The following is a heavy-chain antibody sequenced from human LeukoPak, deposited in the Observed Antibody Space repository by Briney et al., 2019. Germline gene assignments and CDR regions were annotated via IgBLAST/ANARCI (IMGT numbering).Heavy chain of an antibody. CDR1: GGSFSGYY. D-gene: IGHD5-12*01. CDR3: ARDNGFWPGRGHPDDNWFDP. V-gene: IGHV4-34*01. CDR2: INHSGST. Sequence: SETLSLTCAVYGGSFSGYYWSWIRQPPGKGLEWIGEINHSGSTNYNPSLKSRVTISVDTSKNQFSLKLSSVTAADTAVYYCARDNGFWPGRGHPDDNWFDPWGQGTLVTVSS. J-gene: IGHJ5*02.